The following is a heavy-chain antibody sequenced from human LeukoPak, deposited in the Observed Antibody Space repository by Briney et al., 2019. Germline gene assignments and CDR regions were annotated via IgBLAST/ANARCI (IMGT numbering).Heavy chain of an antibody. CDR3: AKSGLNRFDY. CDR1: GFTFSSYS. D-gene: IGHD2-15*01. Sequence: GGSLRLSCAASGFTFSSYSMNWVRQAPGKGLEWVSSISSSSSYIYYGDSVKGRFTISRDNAKNSLYLQMNSLRAEDTAVYYCAKSGLNRFDYWGQGTLVTVSS. V-gene: IGHV3-21*04. CDR2: ISSSSSYI. J-gene: IGHJ4*02.